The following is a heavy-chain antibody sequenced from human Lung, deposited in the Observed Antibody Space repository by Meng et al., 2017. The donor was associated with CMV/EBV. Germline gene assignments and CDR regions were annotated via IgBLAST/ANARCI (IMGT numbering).Heavy chain of an antibody. Sequence: ASXXVSXKASGYTFTNYGISWVRQAPGQGLEWMGWISAYNGNTNYAQNLQGRVTMATDTSTNTAYMELRSLRSDDTAIYFCARYRATRAYYLDHWGQGTLVTVSS. D-gene: IGHD1-1*01. CDR2: ISAYNGNT. CDR1: GYTFTNYG. V-gene: IGHV1-18*01. CDR3: ARYRATRAYYLDH. J-gene: IGHJ4*02.